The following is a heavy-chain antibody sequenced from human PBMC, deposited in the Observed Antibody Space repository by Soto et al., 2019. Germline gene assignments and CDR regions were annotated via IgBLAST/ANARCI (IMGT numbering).Heavy chain of an antibody. V-gene: IGHV1-3*01. Sequence: ASVKVSCKASGYTFTSYAMHWVRQAPGQRLEWMGWINAGNGNTKYSQKFQGRVTITRDTSASTAYMELSSLRSEDTAVYYCARAELSSYCSGGSCYSDYWGQGTLVTVS. CDR3: ARAELSSYCSGGSCYSDY. J-gene: IGHJ4*02. D-gene: IGHD2-15*01. CDR1: GYTFTSYA. CDR2: INAGNGNT.